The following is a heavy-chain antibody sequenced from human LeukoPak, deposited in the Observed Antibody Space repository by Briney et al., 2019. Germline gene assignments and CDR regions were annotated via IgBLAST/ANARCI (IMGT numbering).Heavy chain of an antibody. V-gene: IGHV3-48*04. CDR3: VTTMVRGVINEWFDP. D-gene: IGHD3-10*01. CDR1: GFTFSSHS. J-gene: IGHJ5*02. Sequence: GGSLRLSCAASGFTFSSHSMNWVRQAPGKGLEWVSYISSSGSTIYYADSVKGRFTISRDNAKNSLYLQMNSLRAEDTAVYYCVTTMVRGVINEWFDPWGQGTLVTVSS. CDR2: ISSSGSTI.